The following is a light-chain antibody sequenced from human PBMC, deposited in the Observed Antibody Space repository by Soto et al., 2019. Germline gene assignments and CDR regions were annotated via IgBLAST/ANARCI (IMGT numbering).Light chain of an antibody. V-gene: IGLV2-11*01. CDR2: DVN. CDR1: SSDFGGYNY. CDR3: CSYAGSYTFL. Sequence: QSALTQPRSVSASPGQSVTISCTGTSSDFGGYNYVSWYQQHPGKAPKLMIYDVNKRPSEVPDRFSASKSGSTASLTISGLQAEDEADYYCCSYAGSYTFLFGGGTKLTVL. J-gene: IGLJ2*01.